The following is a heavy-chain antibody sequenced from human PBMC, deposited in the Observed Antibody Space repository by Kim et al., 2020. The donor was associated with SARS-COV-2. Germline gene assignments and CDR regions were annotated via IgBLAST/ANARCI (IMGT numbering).Heavy chain of an antibody. CDR1: GFTVSNNY. CDR3: VKYYQEAFDI. Sequence: GGSLRLSCAASGFTVSNNYMSWVRQAPGKGLEWLSVIYSGGSTSYADSVKGRFTISRDNSKNTLYLQMSSLRAEDTAVYYCVKYYQEAFDIWGQGTMVTV. J-gene: IGHJ3*02. CDR2: IYSGGST. D-gene: IGHD2-2*01. V-gene: IGHV3-53*01.